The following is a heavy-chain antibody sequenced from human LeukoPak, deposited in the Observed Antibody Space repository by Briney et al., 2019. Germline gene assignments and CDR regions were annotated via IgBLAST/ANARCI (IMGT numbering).Heavy chain of an antibody. J-gene: IGHJ6*03. V-gene: IGHV3-30*02. Sequence: GGSLRLSCAASGFTFSTYGMYWVRQAPGKGLEWVAFIGSDGSGKYHADSVKGRFTISRDNSKNTLSLQMSSLRAEDTAVYYCAKDEVVPSYYYIDVWGKGTTVTVSS. CDR3: AKDEVVPSYYYIDV. CDR1: GFTFSTYG. D-gene: IGHD2-2*01. CDR2: IGSDGSGK.